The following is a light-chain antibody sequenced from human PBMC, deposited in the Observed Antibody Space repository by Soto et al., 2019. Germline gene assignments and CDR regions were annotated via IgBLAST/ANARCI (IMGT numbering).Light chain of an antibody. Sequence: EIVLTESRGTLSLSPGERATLSCRASQSVSSSYLAWYQQKPGQAPRLLIYGASSRATGIPDRFSGSGSGTDFTLTISRLEPEDFAVYYCQQSGSSPPITSGQGTRLEIK. CDR3: QQSGSSPPIT. V-gene: IGKV3-20*01. CDR2: GAS. J-gene: IGKJ5*01. CDR1: QSVSSSY.